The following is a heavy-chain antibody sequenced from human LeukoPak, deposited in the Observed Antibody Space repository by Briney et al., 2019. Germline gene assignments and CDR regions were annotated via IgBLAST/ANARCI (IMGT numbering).Heavy chain of an antibody. CDR3: ARGRGDYNSPFDY. Sequence: PSQTLSLTCTVSGGSIGSGGYYWSWIRQHPGKGLEWIGYFYYSGSYYYNPSLKSRVTISVDTSKNQFSLQLSSVTAADTAVYFCARGRGDYNSPFDYWGQGTLVTVSS. CDR2: FYYSGSY. D-gene: IGHD5-24*01. V-gene: IGHV4-31*03. CDR1: GGSIGSGGYY. J-gene: IGHJ4*02.